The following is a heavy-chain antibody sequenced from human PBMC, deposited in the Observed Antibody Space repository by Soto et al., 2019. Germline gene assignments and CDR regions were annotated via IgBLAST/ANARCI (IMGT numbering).Heavy chain of an antibody. V-gene: IGHV5-51*01. CDR3: ARHGDSSSWYGGVNWFDP. Sequence: GESLKISCKGSGYSFTSYWIGWVRQMPGKGLEWMGVIYPGDSDTRYSPSFQGQVTISADKSISTAYQQWSSLKASDNAMYYCARHGDSSSWYGGVNWFDPWGQGTLVTVSS. CDR1: GYSFTSYW. J-gene: IGHJ5*02. D-gene: IGHD6-13*01. CDR2: IYPGDSDT.